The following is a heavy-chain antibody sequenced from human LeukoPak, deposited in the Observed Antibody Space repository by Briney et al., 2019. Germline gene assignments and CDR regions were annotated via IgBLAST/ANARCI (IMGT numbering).Heavy chain of an antibody. CDR1: GGSISSSSYY. J-gene: IGHJ5*02. CDR3: ASRYYDFWSPHGPLDP. Sequence: SETLSLTCTVSGGSISSSSYYWGWIRQPPGKGLEWIGSIYYSGSTYYNPSLKSRVTISVDTSKNQFSLKLSSVTAADTAVYYCASRYYDFWSPHGPLDPWGQGTLVTVSS. V-gene: IGHV4-39*01. D-gene: IGHD3-3*01. CDR2: IYYSGST.